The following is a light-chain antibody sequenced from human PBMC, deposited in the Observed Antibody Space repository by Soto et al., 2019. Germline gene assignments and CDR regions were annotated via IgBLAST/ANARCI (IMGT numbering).Light chain of an antibody. Sequence: EIVLTQSPATLSLSPGERATLSCRASQSVGSYLAWFQQTPGQAPRLLIYDTSNRATGIPARFSGSGSGIDFTLTISSLETEDFAVYYCQQRSDWPPTFGQGTKVDIK. CDR1: QSVGSY. CDR3: QQRSDWPPT. CDR2: DTS. J-gene: IGKJ1*01. V-gene: IGKV3-11*01.